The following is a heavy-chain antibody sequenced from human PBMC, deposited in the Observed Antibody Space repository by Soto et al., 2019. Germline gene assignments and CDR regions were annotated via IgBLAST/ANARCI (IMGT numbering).Heavy chain of an antibody. J-gene: IGHJ6*02. CDR3: AKDQGYGDADYYYGMDV. CDR2: ISYDGSNK. Sequence: GGSLRISCAACGFTFSSYGMLWVRQAPGKGLEWVAVISYDGSNKYYADSVKGRFTISRDNSKNTLYLQMNSLRAEDTAVYYCAKDQGYGDADYYYGMDVWGQGTTVTVSS. D-gene: IGHD4-17*01. CDR1: GFTFSSYG. V-gene: IGHV3-30*18.